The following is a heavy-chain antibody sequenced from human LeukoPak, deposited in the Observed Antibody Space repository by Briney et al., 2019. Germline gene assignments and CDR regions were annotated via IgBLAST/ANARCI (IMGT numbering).Heavy chain of an antibody. J-gene: IGHJ3*02. CDR2: ISSSSSYT. CDR3: ARDQVSSSWERGAFDI. Sequence: GGSLRLSCAASGFIFSDYYMSWIRQAPGKGLEWVSYISSSSSYTNYADSVKGRFTISRDNAKNSLYLQMNSLRAEDTAVYYCARDQVSSSWERGAFDIWGQGTMVTVSS. CDR1: GFIFSDYY. D-gene: IGHD6-13*01. V-gene: IGHV3-11*06.